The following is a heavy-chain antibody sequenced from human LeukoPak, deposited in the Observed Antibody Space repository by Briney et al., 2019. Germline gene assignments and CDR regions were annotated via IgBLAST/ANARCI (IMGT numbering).Heavy chain of an antibody. V-gene: IGHV4-59*12. Sequence: SETLSLTCTVSGGSISSYYWSWIRQPPVKGLEWIGYIYYSGSTNYNPSLKSRVTMSVDTSKNQFSLKLSSVTAADTAVYYCARVPRNYYDSSGSKTGAFDIWGQGTMVTVSS. CDR3: ARVPRNYYDSSGSKTGAFDI. J-gene: IGHJ3*02. CDR2: IYYSGST. CDR1: GGSISSYY. D-gene: IGHD3-22*01.